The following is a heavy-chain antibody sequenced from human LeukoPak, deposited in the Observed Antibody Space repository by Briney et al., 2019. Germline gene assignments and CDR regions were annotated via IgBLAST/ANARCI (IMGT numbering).Heavy chain of an antibody. CDR1: GGSFSGYY. D-gene: IGHD6-13*01. CDR3: ARYSSSWPTRYNWFDP. J-gene: IGHJ5*02. Sequence: SETLSLTCAVYGGSFSGYYWSWIRQPPGKGLEWIGEINHSGSTNYNPSLKSRVTISVDTSKNQFPLKLSSVTAADTAVYYCARYSSSWPTRYNWFDPWGQGTLVTVSS. CDR2: INHSGST. V-gene: IGHV4-34*01.